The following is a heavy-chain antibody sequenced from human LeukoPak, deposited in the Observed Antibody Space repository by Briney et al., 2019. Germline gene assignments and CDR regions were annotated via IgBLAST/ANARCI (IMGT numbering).Heavy chain of an antibody. D-gene: IGHD2-2*01. Sequence: ASVKVSCKASGYTFTDYYMHWVRQAPGQGFEWMGWINPNDGDTNYAQKIQGRVTMTRDTSISTAHMEVSRLRPDDTAVYYCARANFLYCSSSTCLFDYWGQGTLVTVSS. V-gene: IGHV1-2*02. J-gene: IGHJ4*02. CDR2: INPNDGDT. CDR3: ARANFLYCSSSTCLFDY. CDR1: GYTFTDYY.